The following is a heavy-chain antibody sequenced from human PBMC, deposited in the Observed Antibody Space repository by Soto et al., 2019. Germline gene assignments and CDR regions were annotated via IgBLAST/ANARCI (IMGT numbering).Heavy chain of an antibody. Sequence: QITLKESGPTLVKPTQTLTLTCTFSGFSLSTSAVGVGWIRQPPGKALEWLALIYWDDDKYYSPSLKSRLTITQDTSKREVVLAMTTMDPVDTATCSCAGHYGSGNHYLWYSDLWGRGALVTVSS. V-gene: IGHV2-5*02. CDR1: GFSLSTSAVG. D-gene: IGHD3-10*01. CDR2: IYWDDDK. J-gene: IGHJ2*01. CDR3: AGHYGSGNHYLWYSDL.